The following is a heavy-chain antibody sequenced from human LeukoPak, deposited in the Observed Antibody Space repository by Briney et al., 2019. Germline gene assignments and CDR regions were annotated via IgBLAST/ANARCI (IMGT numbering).Heavy chain of an antibody. CDR3: ARVYSSGYYAEY. Sequence: PGGSLRLSCAASGFTFSDYYMSWVRQAPGKGLEWVSYISSGSTYTNYADSVKGRFSISRDNAKNSLYLQMNSLRAEDTAVYYCARVYSSGYYAEYWGQGTLVTASS. J-gene: IGHJ4*02. CDR2: ISSGSTYT. V-gene: IGHV3-11*05. CDR1: GFTFSDYY. D-gene: IGHD3-22*01.